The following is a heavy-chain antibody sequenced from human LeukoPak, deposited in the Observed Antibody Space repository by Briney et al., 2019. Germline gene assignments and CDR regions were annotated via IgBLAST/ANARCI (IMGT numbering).Heavy chain of an antibody. CDR2: IRYDGSNK. J-gene: IGHJ4*02. CDR3: AKDLKPNNKWELPPDDY. CDR1: GVTFSSYG. D-gene: IGHD1-26*01. V-gene: IGHV3-30*02. Sequence: LPGGSLRLSCAASGVTFSSYGMHWVRQAPGKGLEWVAFIRYDGSNKYYADSVKGRFTISRDNSKNTLYLQMNSLRAEDTAVYYCAKDLKPNNKWELPPDDYWGQGTLVTVSS.